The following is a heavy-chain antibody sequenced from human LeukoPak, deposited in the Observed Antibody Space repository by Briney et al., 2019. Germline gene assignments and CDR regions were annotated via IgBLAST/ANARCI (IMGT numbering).Heavy chain of an antibody. CDR3: AQSGSYAAFDY. Sequence: GRSLRLSCAASGFTFSSYAMHWVRQAPGKGLEWVAVISYDGSNKYYADSVKGRFTISRDNSKNTLYLQMNSLRAEDTAVYYCAQSGSYAAFDYWGQGTLITVSS. J-gene: IGHJ4*02. CDR2: ISYDGSNK. V-gene: IGHV3-30-3*01. D-gene: IGHD3-16*01. CDR1: GFTFSSYA.